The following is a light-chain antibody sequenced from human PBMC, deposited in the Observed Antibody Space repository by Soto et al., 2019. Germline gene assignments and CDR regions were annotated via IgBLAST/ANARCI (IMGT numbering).Light chain of an antibody. V-gene: IGKV4-1*01. J-gene: IGKJ5*01. Sequence: DIVMTQSPTSLAVSLGERATINCKSSQSVFSSSTNKNYLAWFQQKPGQPPKLLISWASTRKSGVPDRFSGSGSGTDFTLTITSLQAEDVAVYYCQQSPIDPIPFGHGTRLEIK. CDR2: WAS. CDR1: QSVFSSSTNKNY. CDR3: QQSPIDPIP.